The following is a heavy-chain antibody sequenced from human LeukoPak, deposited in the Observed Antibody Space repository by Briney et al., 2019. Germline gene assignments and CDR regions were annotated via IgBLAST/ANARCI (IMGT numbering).Heavy chain of an antibody. V-gene: IGHV3-23*01. CDR2: ISASGGST. J-gene: IGHJ4*02. Sequence: GGSLRLSCAASGITFSSYAMRWVRQAPGKGLEWVSAISASGGSTYYADSVKGRFTISRDNPKNTLYLQMNSLRAEDTAIYYCAPNWNLDYWGQGSLVTVSS. CDR1: GITFSSYA. D-gene: IGHD1-1*01. CDR3: APNWNLDY.